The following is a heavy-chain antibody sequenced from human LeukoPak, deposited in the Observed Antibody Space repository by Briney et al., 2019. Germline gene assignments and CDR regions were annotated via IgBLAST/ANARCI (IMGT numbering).Heavy chain of an antibody. V-gene: IGHV3-20*04. CDR1: GFTFDDYG. CDR2: ISWNGGYT. CDR3: AELGITMIGGV. J-gene: IGHJ6*04. Sequence: GGSLRLSCAASGFTFDDYGMSWVRQAPGKGLEWVSGISWNGGYTHYADSVKGRFTISRDNAKNSLYLQMNRLRAEDTAVYYCAELGITMIGGVWGKGTTVTISS. D-gene: IGHD3-10*02.